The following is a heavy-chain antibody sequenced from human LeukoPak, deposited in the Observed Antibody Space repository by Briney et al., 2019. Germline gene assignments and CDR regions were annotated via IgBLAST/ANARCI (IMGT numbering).Heavy chain of an antibody. CDR2: IYYSGST. Sequence: PSETLSLTCTVSGGSISSSSYYWGWIRQPPGKGLEWIRSIYYSGSTYYNPSLKSRVTISVDTSKNQFSLKLSSVTAADTAVYYCARRGVSFLDYWGQGTLVTVSS. CDR1: GGSISSSSYY. D-gene: IGHD6-13*01. J-gene: IGHJ4*02. CDR3: ARRGVSFLDY. V-gene: IGHV4-39*01.